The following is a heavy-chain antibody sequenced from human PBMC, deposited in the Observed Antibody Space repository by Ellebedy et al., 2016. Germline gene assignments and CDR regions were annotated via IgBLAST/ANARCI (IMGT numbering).Heavy chain of an antibody. J-gene: IGHJ3*02. Sequence: GESLKISXAASGFTFTRHAMHWVRQAPGKGLEWVAVISYDGRNIYYAHSVEGRFTISRDNSKNTLYLQMNSLRAEDTAVYYCAKDQAFDIWGQGTMVTVSS. CDR3: AKDQAFDI. V-gene: IGHV3-30*18. CDR2: ISYDGRNI. CDR1: GFTFTRHA.